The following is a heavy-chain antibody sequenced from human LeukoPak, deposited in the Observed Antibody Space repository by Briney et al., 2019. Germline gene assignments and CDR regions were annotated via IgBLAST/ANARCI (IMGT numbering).Heavy chain of an antibody. Sequence: PSETLSLTCAVYGGSFSGYYWSWIRQPPGKGLEWIGYIYYSGSTNYNPSLKSRVTISVDTSKNQFSLKLSSVTAADTAVYYCARVGSSSSYGMDVWGQGTTVTVSS. CDR1: GGSFSGYY. CDR3: ARVGSSSSYGMDV. D-gene: IGHD6-6*01. J-gene: IGHJ6*02. CDR2: IYYSGST. V-gene: IGHV4-59*01.